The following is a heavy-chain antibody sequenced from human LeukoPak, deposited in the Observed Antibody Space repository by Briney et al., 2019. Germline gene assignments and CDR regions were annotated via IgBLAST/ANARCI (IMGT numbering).Heavy chain of an antibody. CDR3: ARDLNTRSIRYFDFPGGY. Sequence: PGGSLRLSCAASGFTFSSYGMHWVRQAPGKGLEWVAVIWYDGSNKYYADSVKGRFTISRDNSKNTLYLQMNSMRAEDTAVYYCARDLNTRSIRYFDFPGGYWGQGTLVTVSS. CDR1: GFTFSSYG. CDR2: IWYDGSNK. V-gene: IGHV3-33*01. J-gene: IGHJ4*02. D-gene: IGHD3-9*01.